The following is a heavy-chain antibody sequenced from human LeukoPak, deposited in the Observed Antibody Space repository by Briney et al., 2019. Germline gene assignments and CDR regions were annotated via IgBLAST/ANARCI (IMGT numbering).Heavy chain of an antibody. CDR3: AREGYDFWSGYSIDY. J-gene: IGHJ4*02. CDR2: IYYSGST. Sequence: PSEXLSLTCTVSGGSISSYYWSWLRQPPGKGLEGIGYIYYSGSTNYNPSLKSRVTISVDTSKNQFSLKLSSVTAADTAVYYCAREGYDFWSGYSIDYWGQGTLVTVSS. CDR1: GGSISSYY. D-gene: IGHD3-3*01. V-gene: IGHV4-59*01.